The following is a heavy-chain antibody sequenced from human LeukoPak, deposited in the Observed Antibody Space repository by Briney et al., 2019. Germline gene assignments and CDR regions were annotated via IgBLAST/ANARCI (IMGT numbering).Heavy chain of an antibody. CDR1: VGSFRRYA. CDR2: IMPVLDTG. CDR3: AARDNGNDLLSYHAMDV. J-gene: IGHJ6*04. D-gene: IGHD1-1*01. Sequence: RASVKASCKASVGSFRRYAFTWVRQAPGQGLEWMGGIMPVLDTGSYAQGFQGRVTITADRSTSTAYMELRSLRPEDTALYYCAARDNGNDLLSYHAMDVWGNGTTVTVSS. V-gene: IGHV1-69*06.